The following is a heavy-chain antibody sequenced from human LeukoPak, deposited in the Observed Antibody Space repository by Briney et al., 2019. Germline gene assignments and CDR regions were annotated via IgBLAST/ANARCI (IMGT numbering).Heavy chain of an antibody. CDR2: IYYSGST. CDR1: GGSISSYY. V-gene: IGHV4-59*01. J-gene: IGHJ4*02. Sequence: SETLSLTCTVSGGSISSYYWSWIRRPPGKGLECIGYIYYSGSTNYNPSLKSRVTISVDTSKNQFSLKLSSVTAADTAVYYCARRTYFYDSSGYYFDYWRQGTLVTVSS. D-gene: IGHD3-22*01. CDR3: ARRTYFYDSSGYYFDY.